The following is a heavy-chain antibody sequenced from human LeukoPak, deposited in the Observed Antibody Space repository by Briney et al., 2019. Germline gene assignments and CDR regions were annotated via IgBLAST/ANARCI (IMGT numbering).Heavy chain of an antibody. D-gene: IGHD6-19*01. CDR2: VNSNGRSA. J-gene: IGHJ6*02. CDR1: GFNFDDYG. Sequence: PGGSLRLSCAASGFNFDDYGMTWVRQIPGKGLEWVAGVNSNGRSAGYAASVRGRFTISRDNAKNSPYLQMNSLRAEDTAVYYCARDAGYSSGWSHYYGMDVWGQGTTVTVSS. V-gene: IGHV3-20*04. CDR3: ARDAGYSSGWSHYYGMDV.